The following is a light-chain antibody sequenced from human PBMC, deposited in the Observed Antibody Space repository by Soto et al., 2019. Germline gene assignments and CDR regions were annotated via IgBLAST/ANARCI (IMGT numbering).Light chain of an antibody. V-gene: IGKV3-15*01. CDR2: GIS. CDR1: QSVSSN. Sequence: EIVMTQSPDTLSVSPGERATLSCRASQSVSSNLAWYQQKPGQAPRLLMYGISTRATGTPARFSGSGSGTEFTLTISGLQSEDFAVYYCQQQNSWPLTFGGGTRVEIK. CDR3: QQQNSWPLT. J-gene: IGKJ4*01.